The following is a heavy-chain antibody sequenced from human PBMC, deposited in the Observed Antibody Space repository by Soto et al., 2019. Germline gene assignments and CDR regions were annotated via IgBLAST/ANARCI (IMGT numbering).Heavy chain of an antibody. Sequence: SETLSLTCTVSGGSISDDSYWSWIRQTPGKGLEWIGYIYHTGDTYYNPSLRSRVSISVDKSKSQFSLKLISVTAADTAVYFCARDEYQLLSSVSWFDSWGQGTLVTVSS. D-gene: IGHD2-2*01. J-gene: IGHJ5*01. CDR3: ARDEYQLLSSVSWFDS. CDR1: GGSISDDSY. CDR2: IYHTGDT. V-gene: IGHV4-30-4*01.